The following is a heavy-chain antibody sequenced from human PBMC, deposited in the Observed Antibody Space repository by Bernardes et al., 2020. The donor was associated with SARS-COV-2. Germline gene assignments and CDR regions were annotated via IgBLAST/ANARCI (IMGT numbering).Heavy chain of an antibody. CDR2: IKSKRGGGSA. CDR1: GFTFSGVW. D-gene: IGHD3-22*01. J-gene: IGHJ4*02. CDR3: TSTFYYASSGDR. V-gene: IGHV3-15*01. Sequence: GGSLRLPCAASGFTFSGVWMSWVRQAPGKGLEWLGRIKSKRGGGSADYAAPVEGRFTISRDDSKNTLYLQMSSLKTEDTAVYYCTSTFYYASSGDRWGQGTLVTVSS.